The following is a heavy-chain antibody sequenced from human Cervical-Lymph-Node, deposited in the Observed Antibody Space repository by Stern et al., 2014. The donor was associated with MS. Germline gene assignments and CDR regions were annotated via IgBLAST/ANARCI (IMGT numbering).Heavy chain of an antibody. CDR1: GGALNTYA. J-gene: IGHJ6*02. Sequence: VHLVESGAEVRKPGSSVKVSCKASGGALNTYAIHWVRLAPGQGLEWMGGFIPVFGTPFDAQKLKGRVTIAADESTSPDYMELSSLRSDDTAVYYCTRGASSAAWYRHAVDVWGQGTTVTVSS. CDR2: FIPVFGTP. V-gene: IGHV1-69*01. CDR3: TRGASSAAWYRHAVDV. D-gene: IGHD1-26*01.